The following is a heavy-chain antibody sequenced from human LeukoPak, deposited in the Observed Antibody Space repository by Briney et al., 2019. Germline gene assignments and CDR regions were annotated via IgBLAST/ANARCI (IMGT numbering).Heavy chain of an antibody. CDR3: TRVSYYDSSTYWYFDL. V-gene: IGHV4-59*01. CDR2: IYYSGST. J-gene: IGHJ2*01. Sequence: PSETLSLTCTVSGGSISSYYWSWLRQPPGKGLEWIGSIYYSGSTNYNPSLKSRVTISVNTSKNQFSLKLSSVTAADTAVSYCTRVSYYDSSTYWYFDLWGRGTLVTVSS. D-gene: IGHD3-22*01. CDR1: GGSISSYY.